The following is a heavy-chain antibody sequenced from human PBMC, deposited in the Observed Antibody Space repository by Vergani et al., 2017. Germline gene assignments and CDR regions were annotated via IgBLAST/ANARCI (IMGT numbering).Heavy chain of an antibody. CDR2: IKSKTDGGTT. Sequence: EVQLVESGGGLVKPGGSLRLSCAASGFTFSNAWMSWVRQAPGKGLEWVGRIKSKTDGGTTDYAEPVKGRFTISRDDSKNTLYLQMNSLKTEDTAVYYCTTGGVVDYYDTTHLDYWGQGTLVTVSS. V-gene: IGHV3-15*01. D-gene: IGHD3-22*01. CDR3: TTGGVVDYYDTTHLDY. J-gene: IGHJ4*02. CDR1: GFTFSNAW.